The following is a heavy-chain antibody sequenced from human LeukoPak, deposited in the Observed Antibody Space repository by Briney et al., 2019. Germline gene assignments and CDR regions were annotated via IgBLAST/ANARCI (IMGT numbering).Heavy chain of an antibody. CDR2: INSDGSSI. CDR1: GFAFSDNW. V-gene: IGHV3-74*01. J-gene: IGHJ4*02. Sequence: GGSLRLSCAASGFAFSDNWMHWVRQAPGKGLEWVSAINSDGSSINYADSVQGRFTTSRDNDKNMLYLQMDSLRAEDTSVYYCTSPPSIAVSDPFDSWGQGTLVTVSS. CDR3: TSPPSIAVSDPFDS. D-gene: IGHD6-19*01.